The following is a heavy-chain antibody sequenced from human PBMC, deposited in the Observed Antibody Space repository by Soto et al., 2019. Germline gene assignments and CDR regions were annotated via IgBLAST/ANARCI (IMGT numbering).Heavy chain of an antibody. V-gene: IGHV4-31*03. CDR1: GGSISSGGYY. CDR3: ARGELWPPGWFDP. CDR2: IYYSGST. J-gene: IGHJ5*02. D-gene: IGHD5-18*01. Sequence: QVQLQESGPGLVKPSQTLSLTCTVSGGSISSGGYYWSWIRQHPGKGLEWIGYIYYSGSTYYNPTLKSRVTISVDTSKNQFSLKLSSVTAADTAVYYCARGELWPPGWFDPWGQGTLVTVSS.